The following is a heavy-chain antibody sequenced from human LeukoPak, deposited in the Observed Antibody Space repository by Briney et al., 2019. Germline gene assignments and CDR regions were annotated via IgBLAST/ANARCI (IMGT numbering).Heavy chain of an antibody. CDR1: GYTFTSYG. V-gene: IGHV1-18*01. CDR2: ISAYNGNT. D-gene: IGHD6-25*01. CDR3: AREDAIAAIHYYYYYGMDV. J-gene: IGHJ6*02. Sequence: ASVKVSCKASGYTFTSYGISWVRQAPGQGLEWMGWISAYNGNTNYAQKLQGRVTMTTDTSTSTAYMELRSLRSDDTAVYYCAREDAIAAIHYYYYYGMDVWAKGPRSPSP.